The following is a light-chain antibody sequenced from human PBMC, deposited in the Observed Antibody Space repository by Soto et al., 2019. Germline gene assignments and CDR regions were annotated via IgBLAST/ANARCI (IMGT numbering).Light chain of an antibody. CDR1: TSNIGSNY. J-gene: IGLJ3*02. Sequence: QSVLTQPPSASGTPGQGVTISCSGSTSNIGSNYVYWYQQLPGTAPKLLIYRNNQRPSGVPDRFSGSKSGTSASLAISGLRSDDEADYFCATWDDSLSAWVFGGGTKLTVL. CDR3: ATWDDSLSAWV. CDR2: RNN. V-gene: IGLV1-47*01.